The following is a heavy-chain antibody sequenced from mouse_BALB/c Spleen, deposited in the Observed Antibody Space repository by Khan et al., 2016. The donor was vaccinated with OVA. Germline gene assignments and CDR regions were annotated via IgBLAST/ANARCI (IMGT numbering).Heavy chain of an antibody. CDR3: ARTAKIKY. CDR1: GYSITSGYV. CDR2: ISYSGNT. J-gene: IGHJ2*01. D-gene: IGHD1-2*01. Sequence: EVQLQESGPGLVKPSQSLSLTCTVTGYSITSGYVWNWIRQFPGNKLEWMGYISYSGNTNYNPTLKSRIPITRDTSKNQFFLQLNSVTNEDTATYYCARTAKIKYWGQGTTLTVSS. V-gene: IGHV3-2*02.